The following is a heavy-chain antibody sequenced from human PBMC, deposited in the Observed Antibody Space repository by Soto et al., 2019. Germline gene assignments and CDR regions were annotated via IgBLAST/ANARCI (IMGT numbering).Heavy chain of an antibody. J-gene: IGHJ4*02. CDR3: ARDLDGGGDY. CDR1: GGTFSSYA. D-gene: IGHD3-16*01. V-gene: IGHV1-69*13. CDR2: IIPIFGTA. Sequence: VASVKVSCKASGGTFSSYAISWVRQAPGQGLEWMGGIIPIFGTANYAQKFQGRVTITADESTSTAYMELSSLRSEDTAVYYCARDLDGGGDYWGQGTLVTVYS.